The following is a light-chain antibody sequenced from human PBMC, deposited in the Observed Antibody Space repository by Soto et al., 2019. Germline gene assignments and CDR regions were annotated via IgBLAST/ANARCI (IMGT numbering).Light chain of an antibody. Sequence: EIVLSQSPATLSLSPGERATLSCRASQSVSSYLAWYQHKPGQAPRLIIYDSSKRATGIPARFSGSGSGTDVTLTISSLEPEDFAFYYCQQRSNWPPTWTFGQGTKVQVK. CDR2: DSS. CDR3: QQRSNWPPTWT. V-gene: IGKV3-11*01. J-gene: IGKJ1*01. CDR1: QSVSSY.